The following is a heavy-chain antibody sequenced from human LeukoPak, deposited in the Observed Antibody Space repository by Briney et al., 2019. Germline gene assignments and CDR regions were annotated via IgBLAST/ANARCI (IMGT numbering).Heavy chain of an antibody. CDR3: ASNYDFWSGYYRPVDY. J-gene: IGHJ4*02. D-gene: IGHD3-3*01. CDR2: IYPGDSDT. CDR1: GYSFTSYW. Sequence: GESLKISCKGSGYSFTSYWIGWVRQMPGKGLEWMGIIYPGDSDTRYSPSFQGQVTISADKSISTAYLQWRSLKASDTAMYYSASNYDFWSGYYRPVDYWGQGTLVTVSS. V-gene: IGHV5-51*01.